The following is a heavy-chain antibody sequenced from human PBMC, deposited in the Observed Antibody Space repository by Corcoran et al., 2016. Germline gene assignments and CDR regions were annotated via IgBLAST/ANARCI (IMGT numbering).Heavy chain of an antibody. CDR3: ARDGYDFWSGYHHMSLYGMDV. V-gene: IGHV3-13*01. CDR2: IGTAGDT. J-gene: IGHJ6*02. D-gene: IGHD3-3*01. Sequence: EVQLVESGGGLVQPGGSLRLSCAASGFTFSSYDMHWVRQATGKGLEWVSAIGTAGDTYYPGSVKGRFTISRENAKNSFYLQMNSLRAEDPAVYYCARDGYDFWSGYHHMSLYGMDVWGQGTMVTVSS. CDR1: GFTFSSYD.